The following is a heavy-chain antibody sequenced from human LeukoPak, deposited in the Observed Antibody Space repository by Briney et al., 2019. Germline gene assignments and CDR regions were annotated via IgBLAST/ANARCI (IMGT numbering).Heavy chain of an antibody. CDR3: AHEFPCGGDCYGYFYYYGMDV. Sequence: SVKVSCKASGGTFSSYAISWVRQAPGQGLEWMGGIIPIFGTANYAQKFQGRVTITADKSTSTAYMELSSLRSEDTAVYYCAHEFPCGGDCYGYFYYYGMDVWGQGTTVTVSS. J-gene: IGHJ6*02. CDR2: IIPIFGTA. CDR1: GGTFSSYA. V-gene: IGHV1-69*06. D-gene: IGHD2-21*02.